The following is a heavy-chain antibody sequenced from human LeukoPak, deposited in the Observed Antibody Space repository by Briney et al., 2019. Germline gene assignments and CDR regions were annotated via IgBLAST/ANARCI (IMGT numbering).Heavy chain of an antibody. V-gene: IGHV1-18*04. D-gene: IGHD3-22*01. Sequence: ASVKVSCKASGYTFTNYGISWVRQAPGQGLEWMGWINTYNGNTNYAQKFQGRVTMTTDTSTSTAYMELRSLRSDDTAVYYCASSDYYDSSGPDYWGQGTLVTVSS. CDR1: GYTFTNYG. J-gene: IGHJ4*02. CDR3: ASSDYYDSSGPDY. CDR2: INTYNGNT.